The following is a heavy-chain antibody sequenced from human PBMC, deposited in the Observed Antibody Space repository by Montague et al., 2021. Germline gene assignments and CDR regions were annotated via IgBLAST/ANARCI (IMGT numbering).Heavy chain of an antibody. D-gene: IGHD3-10*01. CDR1: GFTFLSYW. CDR3: TFYKFRETPRGFDY. V-gene: IGHV3-74*01. J-gene: IGHJ4*02. CDR2: ISTDGSST. Sequence: SLRLSCAASGFTFLSYWMHWVRQAPGKGLVWVSRISTDGSSTTYADSVKGRFTTSRDNAKNMLYLQMNSLRAEDTAVYFCTFYKFRETPRGFDYWGQGTLVTVSA.